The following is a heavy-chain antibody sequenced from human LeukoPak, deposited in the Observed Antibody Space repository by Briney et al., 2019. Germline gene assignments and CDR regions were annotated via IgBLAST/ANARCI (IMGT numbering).Heavy chain of an antibody. D-gene: IGHD1-26*01. CDR1: GFTFSSYA. CDR2: ISYDGSNK. J-gene: IGHJ4*02. Sequence: GGSLRLSCAASGFTFSSYAMHWVRQAPGKGLEWVAVISYDGSNKYYADSVKGRFTISRDNSKNTLYLQRNSLRAEDTAVYYCARDSSGGELLLGQPLLYFDYWGQGTLVTVSS. V-gene: IGHV3-30-3*01. CDR3: ARDSSGGELLLGQPLLYFDY.